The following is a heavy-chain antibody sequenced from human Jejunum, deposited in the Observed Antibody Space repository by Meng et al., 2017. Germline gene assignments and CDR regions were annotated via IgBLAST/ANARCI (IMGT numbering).Heavy chain of an antibody. V-gene: IGHV3-23*01. Sequence: GGSLRLSCTGSGFTFIDYSMSWVRQTPGKGLEWVSSISDSGGSTNYADSVKGRFTVSRDNFKNTLYLQMDILNADDTAIYYCAKAGTSYLSYFDYWGQGTLVTVSS. D-gene: IGHD3-10*01. CDR3: AKAGTSYLSYFDY. CDR2: ISDSGGST. CDR1: GFTFIDYS. J-gene: IGHJ4*02.